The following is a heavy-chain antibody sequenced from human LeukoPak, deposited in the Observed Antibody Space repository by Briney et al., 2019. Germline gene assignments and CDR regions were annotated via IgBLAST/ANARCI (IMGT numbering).Heavy chain of an antibody. J-gene: IGHJ4*02. D-gene: IGHD6-13*01. V-gene: IGHV4-34*01. Sequence: SETLSLTCAVYGGSFSGYYWSWIRQPPGKGLEWIGEINHSGSTNYNPSLKSRVTISVDTSKNQFSLKLSSVTAADTAVYYCAREGRSSNHFDYWGQGTLVTVSS. CDR3: AREGRSSNHFDY. CDR2: INHSGST. CDR1: GGSFSGYY.